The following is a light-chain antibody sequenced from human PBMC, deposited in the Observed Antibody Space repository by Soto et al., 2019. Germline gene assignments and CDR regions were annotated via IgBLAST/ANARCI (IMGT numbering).Light chain of an antibody. CDR3: QQYNNWPWT. CDR2: GAS. V-gene: IGKV3-15*01. Sequence: EVVMTQSPANLSVSPGEGASLSCRASQNVVTNLAWYQQKPGQTPWLLIYGASTRATGVPARFSGRGSGTEFTLAISSLQSEDFAVYFCQQYNNWPWTFGQGTKVEI. J-gene: IGKJ1*01. CDR1: QNVVTN.